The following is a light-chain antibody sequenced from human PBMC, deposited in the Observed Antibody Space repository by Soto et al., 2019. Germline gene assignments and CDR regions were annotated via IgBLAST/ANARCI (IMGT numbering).Light chain of an antibody. CDR1: QDISNY. V-gene: IGKV1-33*01. CDR3: QQYDNLPIT. Sequence: DIQMTQSPSSLSASVGDRVTITCQASQDISNYLNWYQQKPGKAPKLLIYDASNLERGVPSRFSGSGSVTDFTFTISSLQPEDIAIYYCQQYDNLPITFGQGTRLEIK. CDR2: DAS. J-gene: IGKJ5*01.